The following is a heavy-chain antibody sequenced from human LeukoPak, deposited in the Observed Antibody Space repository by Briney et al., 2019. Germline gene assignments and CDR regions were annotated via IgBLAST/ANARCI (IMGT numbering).Heavy chain of an antibody. Sequence: ASVKVSCKASGYTFSSYGISWVRQAPGQGLEWMGWINPNSGGTNYAQKFQGRVTMTRDTSISTAYMELSRLRSDDTAVYYCARSYTAEYFQHWGQGTLVTVSS. J-gene: IGHJ1*01. V-gene: IGHV1-2*02. CDR2: INPNSGGT. D-gene: IGHD4-11*01. CDR3: ARSYTAEYFQH. CDR1: GYTFSSYG.